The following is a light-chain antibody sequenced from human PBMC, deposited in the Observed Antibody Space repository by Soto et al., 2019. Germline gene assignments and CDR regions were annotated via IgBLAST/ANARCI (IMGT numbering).Light chain of an antibody. CDR1: ESISSNY. V-gene: IGKV3-20*01. CDR2: GAS. J-gene: IGKJ1*01. Sequence: EIVLTQSPGTLSLSPGERVTLSCRASESISSNYLAWYQQKPGQAPRLLIYGASSRATGIPDRFSGSGSGTDFPLTIRRLEPEDFAVYYCQQDGSSGTFGQGTKVDIK. CDR3: QQDGSSGT.